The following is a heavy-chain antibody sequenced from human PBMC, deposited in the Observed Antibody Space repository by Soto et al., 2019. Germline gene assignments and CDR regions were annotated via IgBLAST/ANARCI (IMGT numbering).Heavy chain of an antibody. CDR2: IGGSGDST. CDR3: AKALDASMVVNGYLY. Sequence: EVQLLESGGGLVQPGGSLRLSCAASGFTFSSYAMSWVRQAPGKGLEWVSAIGGSGDSTYYADSAKGRFTISRDNSKNTLYLQVNGLRAEDRAVYYCAKALDASMVVNGYLYWGQGTLVTVSS. CDR1: GFTFSSYA. J-gene: IGHJ4*02. V-gene: IGHV3-23*01. D-gene: IGHD3-9*01.